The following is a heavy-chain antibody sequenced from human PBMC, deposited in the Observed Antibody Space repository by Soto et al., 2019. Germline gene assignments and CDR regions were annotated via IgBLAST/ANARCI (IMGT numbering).Heavy chain of an antibody. D-gene: IGHD3-10*01. V-gene: IGHV4-31*03. J-gene: IGHJ6*02. CDR3: ARGHTTFGFYYYGLDV. CDR1: GGSISSDRYF. CDR2: ILNSGST. Sequence: QVQLQESGPGLVKPPQTLSLSCSVSGGSISSDRYFWSWVRQHPGKGLEWIAYILNSGSTYFNPSLRGRVRISVDMSKSQLSLNLSSVTAADTAVYYCARGHTTFGFYYYGLDVWGQGATVIVSS.